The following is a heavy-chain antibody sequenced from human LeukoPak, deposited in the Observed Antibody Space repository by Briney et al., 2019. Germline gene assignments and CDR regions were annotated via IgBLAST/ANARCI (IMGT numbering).Heavy chain of an antibody. D-gene: IGHD3-3*01. V-gene: IGHV4-4*09. CDR1: GGSITSYY. CDR2: IYTSGNT. CDR3: ARRQSRFDNWFDP. Sequence: SETLSLTCTVSGGSITSYYWSWIRQSPGKGLEWIGYIYTSGNTNYNPSLKSRVTISVDTSKNQFSLKLSSVTAEDTAVYYCARRQSRFDNWFDPWGQGTLVTVSS. J-gene: IGHJ5*02.